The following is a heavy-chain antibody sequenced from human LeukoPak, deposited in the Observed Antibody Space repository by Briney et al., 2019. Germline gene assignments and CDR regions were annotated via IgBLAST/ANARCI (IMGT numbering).Heavy chain of an antibody. D-gene: IGHD3-9*01. CDR1: GGSVSSGSYY. Sequence: PSETLSLTCTVSGGSVSSGSYYWSWIRQPPGKGLEWIGYIYYSGSTNYNPSFKSRVTISVDTSKNQFSLKLSSVTAADTAVYYCARSYDILTGYYKRPYYFDYWGQGTLVTVSS. CDR3: ARSYDILTGYYKRPYYFDY. CDR2: IYYSGST. J-gene: IGHJ4*02. V-gene: IGHV4-61*01.